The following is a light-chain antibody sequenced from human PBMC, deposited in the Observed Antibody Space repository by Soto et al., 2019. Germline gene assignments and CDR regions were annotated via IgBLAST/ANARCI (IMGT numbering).Light chain of an antibody. V-gene: IGKV1-39*01. CDR2: AAS. Sequence: DIQMTQSPSSLSASVGDRVTITCRASQSISNYLNWYQQQAGKAPKLLIHAASSLQSGVPSRFTGSGSGTDYTLTISSLQSDDFATYYCQQSYNAPLTFGGVTKVEIK. J-gene: IGKJ4*01. CDR1: QSISNY. CDR3: QQSYNAPLT.